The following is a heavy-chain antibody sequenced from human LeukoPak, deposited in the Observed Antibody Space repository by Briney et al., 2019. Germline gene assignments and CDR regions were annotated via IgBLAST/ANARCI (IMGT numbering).Heavy chain of an antibody. V-gene: IGHV3-23*01. CDR2: ISGSGGST. Sequence: GRSLRLSCAASGFTFSSYAMSWVRQAPGKGLEWVSAISGSGGSTYYADSVKGRFTIARDNSKNTVYLQMNSLRAEETAVYYCAKRVLLGDFWSGYPFDYWGQGTLVTVSS. D-gene: IGHD3-3*01. CDR1: GFTFSSYA. J-gene: IGHJ4*02. CDR3: AKRVLLGDFWSGYPFDY.